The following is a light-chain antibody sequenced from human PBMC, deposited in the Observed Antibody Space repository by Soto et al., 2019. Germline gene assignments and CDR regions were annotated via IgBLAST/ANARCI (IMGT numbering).Light chain of an antibody. V-gene: IGLV1-44*01. CDR3: ATWDDSLNGRGV. Sequence: QSVLTQTPSASGTPGQTVTISCSGSRSNIGNNAVSWYQQFPGTAPKLLIYKNNQRPSGVPDRFSGSKSGTSASLAISGLQSEDEADYYCATWDDSLNGRGVFGGGTKVTVL. CDR2: KNN. J-gene: IGLJ3*02. CDR1: RSNIGNNA.